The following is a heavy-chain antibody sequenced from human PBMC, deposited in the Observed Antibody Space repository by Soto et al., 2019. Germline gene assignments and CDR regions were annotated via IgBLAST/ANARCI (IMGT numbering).Heavy chain of an antibody. CDR3: ARTSPVDLKDIVVVPAAIAMTLYYGMDV. CDR1: GFTFSSYS. CDR2: ISSSSSYI. Sequence: PGGSLRLSCAASGFTFSSYSMNWVRQAPGKGLEWVSSISSSSSYIYYADSVKGRFTISRDNAKNSLYLQMNSLRAEDTAVYYCARTSPVDLKDIVVVPAAIAMTLYYGMDVWGQGTTVTVSS. J-gene: IGHJ6*02. D-gene: IGHD2-2*01. V-gene: IGHV3-21*01.